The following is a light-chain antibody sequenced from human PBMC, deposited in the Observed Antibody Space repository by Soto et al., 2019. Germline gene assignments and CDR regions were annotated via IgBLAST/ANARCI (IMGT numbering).Light chain of an antibody. Sequence: EVLMTQSPATLSVSPGERATLSCRASQSVSRKLAWYQQTRGQAPRLLIYDASSRATGIPDRFSGSGSGTDFTLTISRLEPEDFAVYYCQQYGSSSRTFGQGTKVDIK. CDR2: DAS. CDR3: QQYGSSSRT. CDR1: QSVSRK. J-gene: IGKJ1*01. V-gene: IGKV3-20*01.